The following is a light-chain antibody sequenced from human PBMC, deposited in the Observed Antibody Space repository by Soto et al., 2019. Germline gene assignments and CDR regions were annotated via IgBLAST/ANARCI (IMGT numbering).Light chain of an antibody. V-gene: IGLV1-44*01. CDR1: SSNIRSNS. CDR2: SNN. Sequence: QSVMTQPPSASGTPGQRVTISCSGSSSNIRSNSVNWYQQLPGTAPKLLIYSNNQWPSGVPDRISGSKSGTSASLAISGLQSEDEADYYWAAWDDSLNGYVFGTGTKLTVL. CDR3: AAWDDSLNGYV. J-gene: IGLJ1*01.